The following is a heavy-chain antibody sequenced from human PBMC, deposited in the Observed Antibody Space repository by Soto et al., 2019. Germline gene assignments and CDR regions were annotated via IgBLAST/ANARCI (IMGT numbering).Heavy chain of an antibody. CDR3: ARHGVGYCSSTSCPNTFDY. J-gene: IGHJ4*02. CDR2: IYYSGST. CDR1: GGSISSSSYY. Sequence: ETLSLTCTVSGGSISSSSYYWGWIRQPPGKGLEWIGSIYYSGSTYYNPSLKSRVTISVDTSKNQFSLKLSSVTAADTAVYYCARHGVGYCSSTSCPNTFDYWGQGTLVTVSS. V-gene: IGHV4-39*01. D-gene: IGHD2-2*03.